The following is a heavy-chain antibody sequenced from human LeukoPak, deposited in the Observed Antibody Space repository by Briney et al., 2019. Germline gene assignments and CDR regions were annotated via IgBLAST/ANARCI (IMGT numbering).Heavy chain of an antibody. V-gene: IGHV3-23*01. D-gene: IGHD3-22*01. CDR3: AKDFHASSSYYLDY. Sequence: GGSLRLSCAASGFPFSSYAMSWVRQAPGNGLEWVSTVSSNGGNTYYADSVKGRFTISRDNSKNTLYLQMNSLRAEDTAVYYCAKDFHASSSYYLDYWGQGTLVTVSS. CDR2: VSSNGGNT. CDR1: GFPFSSYA. J-gene: IGHJ4*02.